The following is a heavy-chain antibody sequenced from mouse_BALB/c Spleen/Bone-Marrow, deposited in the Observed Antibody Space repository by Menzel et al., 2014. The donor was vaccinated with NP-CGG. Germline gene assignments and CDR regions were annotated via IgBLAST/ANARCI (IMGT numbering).Heavy chain of an antibody. CDR3: AKNYYCGYVAY. J-gene: IGHJ3*01. Sequence: EVQRVESGGGLVQPGGSLKLSCAASGFDFSRYWMTWVRQAPGKGLEWIGEINPASSTINYTPSLKDKFIISRDNAKNTLYLQMSKVRSEDTALYYGAKNYYCGYVAYWGQGTLVTVSA. D-gene: IGHD1-2*01. CDR2: INPASSTI. CDR1: GFDFSRYW. V-gene: IGHV4-1*02.